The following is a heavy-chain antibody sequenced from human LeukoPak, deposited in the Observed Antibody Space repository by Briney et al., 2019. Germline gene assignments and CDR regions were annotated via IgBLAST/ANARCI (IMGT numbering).Heavy chain of an antibody. J-gene: IGHJ3*02. Sequence: SETLSLTCTVSGGSISSSSYYWGWIRQPPGKRLEWIGTIYYSGSTYYNPSLKSRVTISVDTSKNQFSLKLSSVTAADTAVYYCARRPVIYCSSTSCYAGAFDIWGQGTMVTVSS. D-gene: IGHD2-2*01. CDR1: GGSISSSSYY. CDR2: IYYSGST. CDR3: ARRPVIYCSSTSCYAGAFDI. V-gene: IGHV4-39*01.